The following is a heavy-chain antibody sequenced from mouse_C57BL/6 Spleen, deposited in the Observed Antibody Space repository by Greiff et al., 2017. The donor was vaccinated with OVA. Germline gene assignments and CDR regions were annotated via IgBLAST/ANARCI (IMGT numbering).Heavy chain of an antibody. J-gene: IGHJ4*01. D-gene: IGHD3-2*02. CDR1: GYTFTSYW. Sequence: QVQLQQPGAELVMPGASVKLSCKASGYTFTSYWMHWVKQRPGQGLEWIGEIDPSDSYTNYNQKFKGKSTLTVDKSSSTAYMQLSSLTSEDSAVYYCATAQAYYAMDYWGQGTSVTVSS. CDR2: IDPSDSYT. CDR3: ATAQAYYAMDY. V-gene: IGHV1-69*01.